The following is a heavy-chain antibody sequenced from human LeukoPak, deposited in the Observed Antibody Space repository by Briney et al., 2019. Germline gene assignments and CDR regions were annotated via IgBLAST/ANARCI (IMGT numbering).Heavy chain of an antibody. J-gene: IGHJ2*01. Sequence: GGSLRLSCAASGFTFSSYSMNWVRQAPGKGLEWVSSISSSSSYIYYADSVKGRFTISRENAKNSLYLQMNSLRAGDTAVYYCARGSMTLVRWYFDLWGRGTLVTVSS. CDR1: GFTFSSYS. CDR3: ARGSMTLVRWYFDL. D-gene: IGHD2/OR15-2a*01. CDR2: ISSSSSYI. V-gene: IGHV3-21*01.